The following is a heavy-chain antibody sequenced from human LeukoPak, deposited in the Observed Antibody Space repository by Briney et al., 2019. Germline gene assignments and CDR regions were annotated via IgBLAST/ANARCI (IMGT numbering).Heavy chain of an antibody. D-gene: IGHD2-15*01. CDR1: GFTFSSYW. Sequence: GSLRLSCAASGFTFSSYWMSWVRQAPGKGLEWVANIKQDGSEKYYVDSVKGRFTISRDNAKNSLYLQMNSLRAEDTAVYYCARDHPYCSGGSCYSDDYYYYYMDVWGKGTTVTISS. V-gene: IGHV3-7*01. J-gene: IGHJ6*03. CDR3: ARDHPYCSGGSCYSDDYYYYYMDV. CDR2: IKQDGSEK.